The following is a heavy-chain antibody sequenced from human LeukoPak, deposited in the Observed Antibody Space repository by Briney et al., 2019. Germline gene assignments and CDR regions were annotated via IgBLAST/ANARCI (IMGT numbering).Heavy chain of an antibody. V-gene: IGHV1-46*01. J-gene: IGHJ4*02. CDR3: ARDPPYYYDSSGYYPAFDY. CDR2: INPSGGST. CDR1: GYTFTSYY. D-gene: IGHD3-22*01. Sequence: ASVKVSCKASGYTFTSYYMHWVRQAPGQGLEWMGIINPSGGSTSYAQKFQGRVTMTRDMSTSTVYMELSSLRSEDTAVYYCARDPPYYYDSSGYYPAFDYWGQGNLVTVSS.